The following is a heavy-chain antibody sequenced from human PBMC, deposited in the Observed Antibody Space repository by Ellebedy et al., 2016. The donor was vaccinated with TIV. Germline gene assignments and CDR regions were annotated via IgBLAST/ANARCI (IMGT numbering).Heavy chain of an antibody. CDR3: ARNADIMAPFDH. CDR2: IYSDGSIT. D-gene: IGHD5-12*01. Sequence: PGGSLRLSCAASGFTFSSYWMHWVRQAPGKGLVWVSRIYSDGSITSYVDSVEGRFTISRDNAKNTLYLQMNSLTAEDTALYYCARNADIMAPFDHWGQGALVTVSS. V-gene: IGHV3-74*01. J-gene: IGHJ4*02. CDR1: GFTFSSYW.